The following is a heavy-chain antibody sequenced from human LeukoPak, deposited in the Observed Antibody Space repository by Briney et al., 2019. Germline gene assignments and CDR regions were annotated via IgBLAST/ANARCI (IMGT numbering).Heavy chain of an antibody. CDR2: ASYSGTP. CDR3: ARQKWDRLTYYYYGMDV. V-gene: IGHV4-59*08. D-gene: IGHD1-26*01. J-gene: IGHJ6*02. Sequence: SQTLSLTCTVSGYSINNYYWSWIRQPPGKGLEWIGYASYSGTPDYNPSLKGRVTISLDTSRNQFSLQLSSVTAADTAQYYCARQKWDRLTYYYYGMDVWGQGTTVTVSS. CDR1: GYSINNYY.